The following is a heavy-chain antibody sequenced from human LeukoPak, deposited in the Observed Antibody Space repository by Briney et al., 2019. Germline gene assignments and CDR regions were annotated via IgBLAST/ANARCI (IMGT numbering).Heavy chain of an antibody. Sequence: ASVKVSCKASGYTFTGYYMHWVRQAPGQGLEWMGWINPNSGGTNYAQKFQGRVTMTRDTSISTAYMELRSLRSDDTAVYYCARDPPDYGDPWGDYWGQGTLVTVSS. D-gene: IGHD4-17*01. CDR1: GYTFTGYY. CDR3: ARDPPDYGDPWGDY. V-gene: IGHV1-2*02. J-gene: IGHJ4*02. CDR2: INPNSGGT.